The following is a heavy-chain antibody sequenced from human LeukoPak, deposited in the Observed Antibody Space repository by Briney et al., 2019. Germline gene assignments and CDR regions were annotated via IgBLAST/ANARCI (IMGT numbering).Heavy chain of an antibody. CDR2: ISAYNDNT. D-gene: IGHD2-8*01. Sequence: ASVKVSCKASGYTFTSYAMNWVRQAPGQGLEWMGWISAYNDNTKYAQKVQDRVTMTTDTSTRTAYMELRSLQSDDTAVYYCARGHTKNIHRPFDFWGQGTLVTVSS. CDR3: ARGHTKNIHRPFDF. J-gene: IGHJ3*01. CDR1: GYTFTSYA. V-gene: IGHV1-18*01.